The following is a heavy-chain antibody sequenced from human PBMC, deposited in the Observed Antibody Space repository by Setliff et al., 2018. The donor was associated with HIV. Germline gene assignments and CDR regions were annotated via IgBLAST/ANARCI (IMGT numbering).Heavy chain of an antibody. J-gene: IGHJ4*02. Sequence: PSETLSLTCTVSGDSITGRWLSWIRQPPGKGLEWTGNIYHNGFANYNPSLKSRLTISVDTSKNQVSLTLSSVTPADTAVYYCARHICGTTACYAVDVWGQGNLVTVSS. D-gene: IGHD2-2*01. V-gene: IGHV4-59*11. CDR1: GDSITGRW. CDR3: ARHICGTTACYAVDV. CDR2: IYHNGFA.